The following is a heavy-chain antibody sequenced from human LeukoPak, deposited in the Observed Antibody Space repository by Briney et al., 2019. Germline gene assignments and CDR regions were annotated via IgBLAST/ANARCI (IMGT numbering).Heavy chain of an antibody. V-gene: IGHV3-23*01. CDR1: GFILSTYA. CDR2: ISGSGGST. D-gene: IGHD5-12*01. CDR3: ARDAGNSGYGCDL. Sequence: GGSLRLYCGASGFILSTYAMSWVRQAPGKGLEWVSAISGSGGSTYYADSVKGRFTISRDNARNSLYLQMNNLRGEDTAIYYCARDAGNSGYGCDLWGQGTLVTVSS. J-gene: IGHJ5*02.